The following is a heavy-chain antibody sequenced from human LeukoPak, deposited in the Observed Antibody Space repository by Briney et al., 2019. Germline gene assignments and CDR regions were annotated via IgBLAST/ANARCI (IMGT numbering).Heavy chain of an antibody. J-gene: IGHJ1*01. Sequence: ASVKVSCKASGYTFTSYGISWVRQAPGQGLEWMGWISAYNGNTNYAQKLQGRVTMTTDTSTSTAYMELRSLRSDDTAVYYCARESRYYYDSSGFQHWGQGTLVTVSS. CDR1: GYTFTSYG. D-gene: IGHD3-22*01. V-gene: IGHV1-18*01. CDR2: ISAYNGNT. CDR3: ARESRYYYDSSGFQH.